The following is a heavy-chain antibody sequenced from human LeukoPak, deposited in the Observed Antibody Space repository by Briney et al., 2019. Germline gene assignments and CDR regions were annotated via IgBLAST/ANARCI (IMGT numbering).Heavy chain of an antibody. D-gene: IGHD2/OR15-2a*01. CDR3: AKGPNTEYYGDYVDF. Sequence: GGSLRLSCAASGFTFSSYALSWVRLAPGKGLEWVSAISGGGGSTYYAVSVKGRFTISRDNSKSTLFLQMNSLRAEDTAVYYCAKGPNTEYYGDYVDFWGQGTLVTVSS. V-gene: IGHV3-23*01. J-gene: IGHJ4*02. CDR1: GFTFSSYA. CDR2: ISGGGGST.